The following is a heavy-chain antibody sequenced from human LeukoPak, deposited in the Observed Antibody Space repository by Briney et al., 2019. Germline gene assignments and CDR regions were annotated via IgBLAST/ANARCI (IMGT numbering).Heavy chain of an antibody. V-gene: IGHV3-23*01. J-gene: IGHJ5*02. CDR3: AKDRYYYGSGINWFDP. CDR1: GFTFSSYA. D-gene: IGHD3-10*01. CDR2: ISGSGGSS. Sequence: GGSLRLSCAASGFTFSSYAMSWVRQAPGKGLEWVSAISGSGGSSYYADSVKGRFTISRDNSKNTLYLQMNSLRAEDTAVYYCAKDRYYYGSGINWFDPWGQGTLVTVSS.